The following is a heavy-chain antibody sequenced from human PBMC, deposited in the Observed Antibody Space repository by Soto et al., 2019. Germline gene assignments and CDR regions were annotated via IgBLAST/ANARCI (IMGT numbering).Heavy chain of an antibody. CDR3: AKDANSGYDSFYFDY. CDR2: ISGSGGST. CDR1: GFTFSSYA. V-gene: IGHV3-23*01. J-gene: IGHJ4*02. Sequence: GGSLRLSCAASGFTFSSYAMSWVRQAPGKGLEWVSAISGSGGSTYYADSVKGRFTISRDNSKNTLYLQMNSPRAEDTAVYYCAKDANSGYDSFYFDYWGQGTLVTVSS. D-gene: IGHD5-12*01.